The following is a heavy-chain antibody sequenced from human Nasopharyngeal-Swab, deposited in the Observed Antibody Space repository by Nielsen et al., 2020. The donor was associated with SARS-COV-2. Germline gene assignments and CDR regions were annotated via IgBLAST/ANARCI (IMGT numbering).Heavy chain of an antibody. Sequence: SVKVSCKVSGYTFTSYDISWVRQAPGQGLEWMGGIIPILGIANYAQKFQGRVTITADKSTSTAYMELSSLRSEDTAVYYCATRPRLGGDLNYYYYGMDVWGQGTTVTVSS. D-gene: IGHD2-21*02. CDR3: ATRPRLGGDLNYYYYGMDV. CDR1: GYTFTSYD. J-gene: IGHJ6*02. V-gene: IGHV1-69*10. CDR2: IIPILGIA.